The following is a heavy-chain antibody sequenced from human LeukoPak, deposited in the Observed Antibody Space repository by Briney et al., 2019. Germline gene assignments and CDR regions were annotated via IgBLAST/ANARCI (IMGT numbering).Heavy chain of an antibody. CDR3: ASSTYYYDSSGYYGGD. D-gene: IGHD3-22*01. Sequence: SVTVSCKASGGTFSSYAISWVRQAPGQGLEWMGGIIPIFGTANYAQKFQGRVTITTDESTSTAYMEVSSLRSEDTAVYYCASSTYYYDSSGYYGGDWGQGTLVTVSS. J-gene: IGHJ4*02. CDR1: GGTFSSYA. CDR2: IIPIFGTA. V-gene: IGHV1-69*05.